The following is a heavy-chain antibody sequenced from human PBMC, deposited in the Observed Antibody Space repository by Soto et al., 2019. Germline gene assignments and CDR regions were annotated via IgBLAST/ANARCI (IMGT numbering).Heavy chain of an antibody. J-gene: IGHJ6*02. Sequence: SVKVSCKASGGTFGSYAISWVRQAPGQGLEWMGGIIPIFGTANYAQKFQGRVTITADESTSTAYMELSSLRSEDTAVYYCARVVGDIVVVPAAIRHYYYYGMDVWGQGTTVTVSS. CDR1: GGTFGSYA. D-gene: IGHD2-2*02. CDR3: ARVVGDIVVVPAAIRHYYYYGMDV. CDR2: IIPIFGTA. V-gene: IGHV1-69*13.